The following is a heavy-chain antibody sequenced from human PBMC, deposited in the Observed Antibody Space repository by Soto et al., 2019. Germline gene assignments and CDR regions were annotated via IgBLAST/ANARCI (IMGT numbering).Heavy chain of an antibody. CDR1: GFTFSSYG. J-gene: IGHJ4*02. CDR2: ISYDGSNK. D-gene: IGHD3-22*01. Sequence: GGSLRLSCAAPGFTFSSYGMHWVRQAPGKGLEWVAVISYDGSNKYYADSVKGRFTISRDNSKNTLYLQMNSLRAEDTAVYYCAKAPRVYDSSGYYNYYFDYWGQGTLVTVSS. CDR3: AKAPRVYDSSGYYNYYFDY. V-gene: IGHV3-30*18.